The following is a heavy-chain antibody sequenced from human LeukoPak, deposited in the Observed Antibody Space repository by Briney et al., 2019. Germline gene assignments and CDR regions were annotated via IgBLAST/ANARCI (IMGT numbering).Heavy chain of an antibody. CDR3: VRELAGGYFDY. V-gene: IGHV1-46*01. CDR2: INPSGGRT. CDR1: GYTFSNYY. D-gene: IGHD4-23*01. Sequence: ASVKVSCKASGYTFSNYYIHWVRQAPGQGLEWMGKINPSGGRTLYAQKFQGRVTVTRDTSTSTVYMDLSSLRSEDAAVYYCVRELAGGYFDYWGQGTLVTVSS. J-gene: IGHJ4*02.